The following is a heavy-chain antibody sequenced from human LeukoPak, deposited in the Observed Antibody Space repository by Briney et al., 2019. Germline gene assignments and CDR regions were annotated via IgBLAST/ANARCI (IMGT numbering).Heavy chain of an antibody. CDR2: ISTSGGTV. CDR3: ASLRHSPLRFLEWLFDY. V-gene: IGHV3-11*01. Sequence: GGSLRLSCAASGFTFSDYYMNWIRQAPGKGLEWVSYISTSGGTVYYADSVKGRFTISRDNAKNSLYLQMNSLRAEDTAVYYCASLRHSPLRFLEWLFDYWGQGTLVTVSS. J-gene: IGHJ4*02. CDR1: GFTFSDYY. D-gene: IGHD3-3*01.